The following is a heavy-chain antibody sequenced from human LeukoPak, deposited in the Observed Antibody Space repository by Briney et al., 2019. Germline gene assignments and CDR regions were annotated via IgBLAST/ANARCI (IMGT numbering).Heavy chain of an antibody. Sequence: GGSLRLSCAASGFTSSSYGMHWVRQAPGKGLEWVAFIRYDGSNKYYADSVKGRFTISRDNSKNTLYLQMNSLRAKDTAVYYCAKDRVGDGYNFDYWGQGTLVTVSS. J-gene: IGHJ4*02. V-gene: IGHV3-30*02. D-gene: IGHD5-24*01. CDR1: GFTSSSYG. CDR3: AKDRVGDGYNFDY. CDR2: IRYDGSNK.